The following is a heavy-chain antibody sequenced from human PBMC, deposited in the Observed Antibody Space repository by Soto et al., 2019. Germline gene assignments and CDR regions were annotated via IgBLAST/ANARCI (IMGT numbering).Heavy chain of an antibody. CDR2: ISWNSGSI. Sequence: EVQLVESGGGLVQPGRSLRLSCAASGFTFNDYAMHWVRQAPGKGLEWVAGISWNSGSICYADSVKGRFTIPRDNAKKSLYLQMKSLRAEDTALYYCAKDRGAYYYYGMDVWGQGTTVTVSS. CDR1: GFTFNDYA. J-gene: IGHJ6*02. V-gene: IGHV3-9*01. CDR3: AKDRGAYYYYGMDV. D-gene: IGHD1-26*01.